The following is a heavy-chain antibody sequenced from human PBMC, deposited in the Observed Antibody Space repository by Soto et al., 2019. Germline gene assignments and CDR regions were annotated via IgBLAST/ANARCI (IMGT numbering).Heavy chain of an antibody. V-gene: IGHV1-69*06. CDR1: GGTFSSYA. CDR2: IIPIFGTA. CDR3: ARELRRQGYGDYFDY. Sequence: AASVKVSCKASGGTFSSYAISWVRQAPGQGLEWMGGIIPIFGTANYAQKFQGRVTITADKSTSTAYMELSSLRSEDTAVYYYARELRRQGYGDYFDYWGQGTLVTVSS. J-gene: IGHJ4*02. D-gene: IGHD4-17*01.